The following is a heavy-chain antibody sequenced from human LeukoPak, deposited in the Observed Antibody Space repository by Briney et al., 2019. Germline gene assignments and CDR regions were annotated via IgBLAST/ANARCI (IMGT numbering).Heavy chain of an antibody. CDR3: AIHGVYNWNDYAFDV. V-gene: IGHV4-59*08. Sequence: SETLSLTCTVSGGSISGYFWSWIRQPPGKGLKWIGYIYYSGSTSYNPSLKSRVTISVDTSKNQFSLKLTSVTAADTAVYYCAIHGVYNWNDYAFDVWGQGTMVTVSS. J-gene: IGHJ3*01. D-gene: IGHD1-1*01. CDR1: GGSISGYF. CDR2: IYYSGST.